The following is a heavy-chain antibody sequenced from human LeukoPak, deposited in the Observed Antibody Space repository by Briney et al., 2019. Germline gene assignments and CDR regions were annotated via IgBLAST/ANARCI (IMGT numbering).Heavy chain of an antibody. D-gene: IGHD6-19*01. V-gene: IGHV1-18*01. CDR3: ARDGAVAAVFDY. CDR2: ISPYNGDT. Sequence: GAAVKVSCKASGYTFTTYGVTWVRQAPGQGLEWMGWISPYNGDTNYAQNLQGRVTLTTDTSTSTAYMELRSLRSDGTAVYYCARDGAVAAVFDYWGQGTLVTVSS. J-gene: IGHJ4*02. CDR1: GYTFTTYG.